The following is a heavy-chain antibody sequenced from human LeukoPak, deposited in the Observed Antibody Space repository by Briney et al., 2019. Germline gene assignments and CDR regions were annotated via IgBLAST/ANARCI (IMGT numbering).Heavy chain of an antibody. CDR2: IIPIFGTA. V-gene: IGHV1-69*13. CDR1: GGTFCSYA. J-gene: IGHJ6*02. D-gene: IGHD1-26*01. CDR3: ASSTGAHYYYYGMDV. Sequence: ASVKVSCKASGGTFCSYAISWVRQAPGQGLEWMGGIIPIFGTANYAQKFQGRVTITADESTSTAYMELSSLRSEDTAVYYCASSTGAHYYYYGMDVWGQGTTVTVSS.